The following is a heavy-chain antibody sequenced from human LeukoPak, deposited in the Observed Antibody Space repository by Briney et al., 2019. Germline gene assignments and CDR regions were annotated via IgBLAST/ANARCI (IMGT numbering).Heavy chain of an antibody. CDR2: ITTSSTYT. CDR3: AKDIYYDILTGYADY. V-gene: IGHV3-21*04. D-gene: IGHD3-9*01. Sequence: GGSLRLSCEASGFSFSSYNMDWVRQTPGKGLEWISSITTSSTYTFYADSVKGRFTISRDNAKNSLYLQMNSLRAEDTALYYCAKDIYYDILTGYADYWGQGTLVTVSS. CDR1: GFSFSSYN. J-gene: IGHJ4*02.